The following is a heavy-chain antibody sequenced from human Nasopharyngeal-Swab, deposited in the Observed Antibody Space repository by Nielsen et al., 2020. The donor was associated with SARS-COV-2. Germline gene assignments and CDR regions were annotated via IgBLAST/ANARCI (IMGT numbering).Heavy chain of an antibody. CDR1: GYSFTSYY. J-gene: IGHJ4*02. D-gene: IGHD3-22*01. V-gene: IGHV1-46*01. Sequence: ASVKVSCKASGYSFTSYYMHWVRRAPGQGLEWLGIINPSGGSTSNAQKFQGRVTVTRDTSTSTVYMELSSLRSEDTAVYYCARDVGGVSSGYSVAYRGEPLDYWGQGTLVTVSS. CDR2: INPSGGST. CDR3: ARDVGGVSSGYSVAYRGEPLDY.